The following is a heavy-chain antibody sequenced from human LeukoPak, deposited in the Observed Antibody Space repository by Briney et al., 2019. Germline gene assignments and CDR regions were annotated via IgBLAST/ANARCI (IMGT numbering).Heavy chain of an antibody. D-gene: IGHD6-13*01. J-gene: IGHJ4*02. V-gene: IGHV3-48*01. CDR1: GFTFSSYT. CDR2: ISTSSSTI. CDR3: ARGSQQLVIDY. Sequence: PGGSLRLSCAASGFTFSSYTMKWVRQAPGKGLEWVSHISTSSSTIYYADSVKGRFTISRDNAKNSLYLQMNSLRGEDTAMYYCARGSQQLVIDYWGQGTLVTVSS.